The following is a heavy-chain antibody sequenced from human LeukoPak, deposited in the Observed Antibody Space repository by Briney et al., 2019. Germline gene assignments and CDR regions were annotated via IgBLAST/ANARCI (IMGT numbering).Heavy chain of an antibody. D-gene: IGHD3-9*01. J-gene: IGHJ3*02. V-gene: IGHV3-30*03. CDR2: ISYDGSNK. CDR3: ARVMYYDIVTVYRGSADN. Sequence: GGSLRPSLAASGFTFSSFGIQWVRQAPGKGLEWVAVISYDGSNKYYADSVKGRFTISRDNSKSTLYLQMNSLRAEDTAVYYCARVMYYDIVTVYRGSADNWGQGTMVTVSS. CDR1: GFTFSSFG.